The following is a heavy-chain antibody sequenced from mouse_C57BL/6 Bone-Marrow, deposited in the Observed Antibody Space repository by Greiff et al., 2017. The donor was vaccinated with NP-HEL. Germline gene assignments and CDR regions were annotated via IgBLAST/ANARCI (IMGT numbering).Heavy chain of an antibody. CDR1: GYTFTSYW. CDR2: INPSRGYT. CDR3: ARYRASTGARAMDY. Sequence: VNVVESGAELAKPGASVKLSCKASGYTFTSYWMHWVKQRPGQGLEWIGYINPSRGYTKYNQKFKDKATLTADNSSSTAYMQLSSLTYEDSAVYYCARYRASTGARAMDYWGQGTSVTVSS. J-gene: IGHJ4*01. D-gene: IGHD4-1*02. V-gene: IGHV1-7*01.